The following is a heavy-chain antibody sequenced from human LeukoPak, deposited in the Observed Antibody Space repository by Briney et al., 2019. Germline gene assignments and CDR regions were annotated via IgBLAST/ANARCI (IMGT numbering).Heavy chain of an antibody. CDR2: IYYSGST. V-gene: IGHV4-39*07. CDR3: ASSRHCSGGSCYGN. Sequence: SETLSLTCTVSGGSISSSSYYWGWIRQPPGKGLEWIGSIYYSGSTYYNPSLKSRVTISVDTSKNQFSPKLSSVTAADTAVYYCASSRHCSGGSCYGNWGQGTLVTVSS. CDR1: GGSISSSSYY. D-gene: IGHD2-15*01. J-gene: IGHJ4*02.